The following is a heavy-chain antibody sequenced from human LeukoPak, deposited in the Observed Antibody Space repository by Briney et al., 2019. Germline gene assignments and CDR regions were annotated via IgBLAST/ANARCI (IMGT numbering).Heavy chain of an antibody. Sequence: GGSLRLSCAASGFTFSSYAMHWVRQAPGKGLEWVAVISYDGSNKYYADSVKGRFTISRDNARNSMYLQMNSLRAEDTAVYYCARDYRTAMDAYDIWGQGTMVTVSS. J-gene: IGHJ3*02. V-gene: IGHV3-30-3*01. D-gene: IGHD5-18*01. CDR3: ARDYRTAMDAYDI. CDR1: GFTFSSYA. CDR2: ISYDGSNK.